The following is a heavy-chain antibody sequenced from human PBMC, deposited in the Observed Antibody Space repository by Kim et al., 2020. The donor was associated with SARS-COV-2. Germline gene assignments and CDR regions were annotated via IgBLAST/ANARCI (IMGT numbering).Heavy chain of an antibody. CDR1: GGSISSYY. D-gene: IGHD3-10*01. Sequence: SETLSLTCTVSGGSISSYYWSWIRQPPGKGLEWIGYIYYSGSTNYNPSLKSRVTISVDTSKNQFSLKLSSVTAADTAVYYCARVRKYRQWFGEYTTERFDPWGQGTLVTVSS. CDR3: ARVRKYRQWFGEYTTERFDP. CDR2: IYYSGST. J-gene: IGHJ5*02. V-gene: IGHV4-59*01.